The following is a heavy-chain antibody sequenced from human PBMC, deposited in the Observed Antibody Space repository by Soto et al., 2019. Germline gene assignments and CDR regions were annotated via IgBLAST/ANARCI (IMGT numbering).Heavy chain of an antibody. J-gene: IGHJ6*02. V-gene: IGHV3-21*01. CDR2: ISSSSSYI. D-gene: IGHD2-8*01. CDR3: ARDLDSPLSGVMDV. Sequence: LRLSCAASGFTFSSYSMNWVRQAPGKGLEWVSSISSSSSYIYYADSVKGRFTISRDNAKNSLYLQMNSLKAEDTAVYYCARDLDSPLSGVMDVWGQGTTVTVSS. CDR1: GFTFSSYS.